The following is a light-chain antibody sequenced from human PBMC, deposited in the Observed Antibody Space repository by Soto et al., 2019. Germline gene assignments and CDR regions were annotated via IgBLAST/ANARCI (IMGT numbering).Light chain of an antibody. Sequence: QSVLTQPPSASGTPGQRVTISCSGSNSNVGNNTVNWYQQFPGTSPRLLIEGNDQRPSGVPDRFSGSSSGTERYLTISSLQSEDEADYYCQTWGPGIHVVIGGGTQLTVL. CDR1: NSNVGNNT. V-gene: IGLV1-44*01. J-gene: IGLJ2*01. CDR2: GND. CDR3: QTWGPGIHVV.